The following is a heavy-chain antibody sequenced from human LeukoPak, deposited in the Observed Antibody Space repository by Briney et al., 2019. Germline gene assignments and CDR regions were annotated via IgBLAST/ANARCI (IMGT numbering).Heavy chain of an antibody. CDR3: ARDGVYYYDTSGYYSDDWFDP. J-gene: IGHJ5*02. Sequence: ASVKVSCKASGYTFTSYYMHWVRQAPGQGVEWMGWINPNSGGTNYAQKFQGRVTMTRDTSISTAYMELSSLRSDDTAVYYCARDGVYYYDTSGYYSDDWFDPWGQGTLVTVSS. V-gene: IGHV1-2*02. D-gene: IGHD3-22*01. CDR1: GYTFTSYY. CDR2: INPNSGGT.